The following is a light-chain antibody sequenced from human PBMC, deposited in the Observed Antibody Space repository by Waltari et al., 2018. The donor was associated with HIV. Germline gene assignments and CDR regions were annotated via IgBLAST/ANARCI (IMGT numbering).Light chain of an antibody. CDR3: CSYAGTYTYV. V-gene: IGLV2-11*01. J-gene: IGLJ1*01. CDR2: DVT. Sequence: QSVLIQPPSVSGSPGQSVTISCTGSSGDVGGYDYVSWYQLRPGKAPKLIVYDVTERPSGVPDRFSGSKSGNTASLTISGLQGDGESDFYCCSYAGTYTYVFGSGTTVTVL. CDR1: SGDVGGYDY.